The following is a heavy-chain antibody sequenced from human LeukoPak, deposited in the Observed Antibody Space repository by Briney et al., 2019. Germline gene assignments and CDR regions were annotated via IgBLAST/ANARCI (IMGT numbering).Heavy chain of an antibody. D-gene: IGHD1-1*01. CDR1: DDSITMYY. Sequence: SETLSLTCSVSDDSITMYYWTWIRQPPGKGLEWIGYVDHTGSTNFNPSLNGRVSISRDTTKNLFSLRLRSVTAADTAVYFCARGRVSSSTWYSTCYYYFYMDVWGKGTTVTVSS. V-gene: IGHV4-59*01. J-gene: IGHJ6*03. CDR2: VDHTGST. CDR3: ARGRVSSSTWYSTCYYYFYMDV.